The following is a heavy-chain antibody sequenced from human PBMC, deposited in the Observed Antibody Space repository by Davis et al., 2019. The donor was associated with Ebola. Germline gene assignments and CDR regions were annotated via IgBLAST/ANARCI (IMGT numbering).Heavy chain of an antibody. CDR1: GFTFSSYA. CDR3: AKDGDKYGSSSGEDY. CDR2: ISGSGGST. D-gene: IGHD6-6*01. J-gene: IGHJ4*02. V-gene: IGHV3-23*01. Sequence: GESLKISCAASGFTFSSYAMSWVRQAPGKGLEWVSAISGSGGSTYYADSVKGRFTISRDNSKNTLYLQMNSLRAEDTAVYYCAKDGDKYGSSSGEDYWGQGTLVTVSS.